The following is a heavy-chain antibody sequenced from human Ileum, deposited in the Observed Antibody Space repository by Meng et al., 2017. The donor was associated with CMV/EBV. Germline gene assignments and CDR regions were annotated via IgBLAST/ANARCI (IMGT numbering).Heavy chain of an antibody. J-gene: IGHJ4*02. CDR1: GFAVEFSS. D-gene: IGHD2/OR15-2a*01. CDR2: IYAGGST. CDR3: ARDRASMGLDY. Sequence: EGELLRFVGGLIPPGGSVRVSCAVSGFAVEFSSMSWVRQAPGKGLEWVSVIYAGGSTYYADSVKGRFTISRDNSKNTLYLQMNTLRAEDTAVYYCARDRASMGLDYWGQGTLVTVSS. V-gene: IGHV3-53*01.